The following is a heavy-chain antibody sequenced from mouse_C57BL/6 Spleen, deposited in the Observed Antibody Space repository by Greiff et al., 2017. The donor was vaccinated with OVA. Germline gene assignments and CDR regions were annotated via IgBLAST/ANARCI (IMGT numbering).Heavy chain of an antibody. V-gene: IGHV5-17*01. J-gene: IGHJ4*01. CDR3: ARGGIYYGNFYAMDY. CDR1: GFTFSDYG. Sequence: EVQLVESGGGLVKPGGSLKLSCAASGFTFSDYGMHWVRQAPEKGLEWVAYISSGSSTIYYADTVKGRFTISSDNAKNTLFLQMTSLRSEDTAMYYCARGGIYYGNFYAMDYWGQGTSVTVAS. D-gene: IGHD2-1*01. CDR2: ISSGSSTI.